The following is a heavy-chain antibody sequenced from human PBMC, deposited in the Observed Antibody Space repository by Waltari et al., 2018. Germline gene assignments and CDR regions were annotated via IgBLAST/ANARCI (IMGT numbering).Heavy chain of an antibody. CDR3: VKQRVRASPIFDY. D-gene: IGHD6-25*01. V-gene: IGHV3-23*04. J-gene: IGHJ4*02. Sequence: EVQLVESGGGLVQPGGSLKLSCATHGFTFSSPAMTWVRQAPGRGLEWVSDISVGGGTTYYADSVKGRFTISRDNSKNILYLQMNSLRAEDTAFYYCVKQRVRASPIFDYWGLGTLVTVSS. CDR1: GFTFSSPA. CDR2: ISVGGGTT.